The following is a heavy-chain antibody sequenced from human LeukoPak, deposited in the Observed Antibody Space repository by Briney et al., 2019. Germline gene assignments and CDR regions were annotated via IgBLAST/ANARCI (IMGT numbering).Heavy chain of an antibody. CDR2: ISGDARTI. V-gene: IGHV3-48*04. CDR1: EFTYTHYG. J-gene: IGHJ4*02. D-gene: IGHD1-26*01. Sequence: GGSLRLSCAATEFTYTHYGMDWVRQAPGKGLEWLSYISGDARTIYYAGSVKGRFTISRDNAKNSLYLQMNSLRAEDTAVYYCARGGATKTFDYWGQGTLVTVSS. CDR3: ARGGATKTFDY.